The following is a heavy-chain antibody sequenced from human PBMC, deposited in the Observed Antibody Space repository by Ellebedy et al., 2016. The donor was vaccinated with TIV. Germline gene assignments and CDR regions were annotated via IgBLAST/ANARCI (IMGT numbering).Heavy chain of an antibody. J-gene: IGHJ3*02. CDR1: GYTFTSYG. V-gene: IGHV1-18*01. CDR3: ARGTSGSYYDADDAFDI. Sequence: AASVKVSCKASGYTFTSYGISWVRQAPGQGLEWIGWISAYNGNTNYAQKLQGRVTMTTDTSTSTAYMELRSLRSDDTAVYYCARGTSGSYYDADDAFDIWGQGTMVTVSS. CDR2: ISAYNGNT. D-gene: IGHD1-26*01.